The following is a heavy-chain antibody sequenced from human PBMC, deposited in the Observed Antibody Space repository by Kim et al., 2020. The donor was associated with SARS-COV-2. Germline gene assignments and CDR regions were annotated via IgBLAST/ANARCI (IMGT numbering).Heavy chain of an antibody. J-gene: IGHJ4*02. V-gene: IGHV3-7*03. Sequence: QDESHKYYVDAVKGRFTISRDNAKNSLSLQMNRLRADDAAVYYCVRGATIYWGQGTLVTVSS. D-gene: IGHD5-12*01. CDR3: VRGATIY. CDR2: QDESHK.